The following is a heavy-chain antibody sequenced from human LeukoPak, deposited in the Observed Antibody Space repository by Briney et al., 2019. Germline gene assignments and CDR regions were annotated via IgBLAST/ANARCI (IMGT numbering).Heavy chain of an antibody. CDR2: ISSSSTI. D-gene: IGHD3-22*01. Sequence: GGSLRLSCAASGFTFSSYNMNWVRQAPGKGLEWVSYISSSSTINYADSVKGRFTISRDNAKNSLYLQMNSLRDEDTAVYYCAKDSDYYHSSGYYYAYFQHWGQGTLVTVSS. J-gene: IGHJ1*01. CDR1: GFTFSSYN. CDR3: AKDSDYYHSSGYYYAYFQH. V-gene: IGHV3-48*02.